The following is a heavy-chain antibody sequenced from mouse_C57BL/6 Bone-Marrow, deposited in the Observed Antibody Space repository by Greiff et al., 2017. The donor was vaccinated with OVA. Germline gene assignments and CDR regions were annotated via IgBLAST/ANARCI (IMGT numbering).Heavy chain of an antibody. CDR1: GYTFTSYW. CDR3: ARLTAQATSFYAMDY. Sequence: QVQLQQPGAELVKPGASVKMSCKASGYTFTSYWITWVKQRPGQGLEWIGDLYPGSGSTNYNEKFKSKATLTVDTSSSTAYMQLSSLTSEDSAVYYCARLTAQATSFYAMDYWGQGTSVTVSS. V-gene: IGHV1-55*01. CDR2: LYPGSGST. D-gene: IGHD3-2*02. J-gene: IGHJ4*01.